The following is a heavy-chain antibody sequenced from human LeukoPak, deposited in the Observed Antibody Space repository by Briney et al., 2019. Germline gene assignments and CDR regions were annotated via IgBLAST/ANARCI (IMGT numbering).Heavy chain of an antibody. CDR2: IYYTGST. J-gene: IGHJ6*02. CDR3: AKEREYCSSGSCHYDLDV. D-gene: IGHD2-15*01. CDR1: GDSMKSYY. Sequence: SETLSLTCTVSGDSMKSYYWTWIRQSPGKGLEWIGYIYYTGSTNYNPSLKSRVTISVDTSKNQFSLKLSSVTAADTAAYYCAKEREYCSSGSCHYDLDVWGQGTTVTVSS. V-gene: IGHV4-59*01.